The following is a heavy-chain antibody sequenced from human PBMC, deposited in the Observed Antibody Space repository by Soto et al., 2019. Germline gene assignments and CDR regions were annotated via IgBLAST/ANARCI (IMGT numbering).Heavy chain of an antibody. CDR2: ISSSTSTI. Sequence: EVQLVESGGGLVQPGGSLRLSCAASGFTFTTYSTTWFRQAPGKGLEWVSYISSSTSTIYYADSVRGRFTISSDNDKNSLYLQMNSLRDEDTAVYYCARVGDSGNFWYFDLWGRGTLVTVSS. D-gene: IGHD1-26*01. CDR3: ARVGDSGNFWYFDL. V-gene: IGHV3-48*02. J-gene: IGHJ2*01. CDR1: GFTFTTYS.